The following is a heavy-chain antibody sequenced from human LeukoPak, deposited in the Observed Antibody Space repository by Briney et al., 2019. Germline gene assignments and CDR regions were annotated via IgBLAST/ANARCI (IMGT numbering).Heavy chain of an antibody. CDR2: ISAYNGNT. CDR1: GYTFTSYG. V-gene: IGHV1-18*01. D-gene: IGHD1-1*01. Sequence: ASVKVSCKASGYTFTSYGISWVRQAPGQGLEWMGWISAYNGNTNYAQKLQGRVTMTTDTSTSTAYMELRSLRSDDTAVYYCARVGLRGTTGTTGWFDSWGQGTLVTVSS. CDR3: ARVGLRGTTGTTGWFDS. J-gene: IGHJ5*01.